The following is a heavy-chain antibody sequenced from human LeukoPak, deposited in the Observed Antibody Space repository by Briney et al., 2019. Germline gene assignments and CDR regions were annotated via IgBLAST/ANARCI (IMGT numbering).Heavy chain of an antibody. CDR2: ISAYNGNT. CDR3: ARAKDMIVATYYLDY. V-gene: IGHV1-18*01. J-gene: IGHJ4*02. Sequence: GASVKVSCKASGYIFTSYGISWVRQAPGQGLEWMGWISAYNGNTNYAQKLQGRVTMTTDTSTSTAYMELRSLRSDDTAVYYCARAKDMIVATYYLDYWGQGTLVTVSS. D-gene: IGHD3-22*01. CDR1: GYIFTSYG.